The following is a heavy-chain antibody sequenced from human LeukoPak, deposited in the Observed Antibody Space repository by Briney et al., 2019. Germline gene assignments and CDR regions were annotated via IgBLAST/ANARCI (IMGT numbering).Heavy chain of an antibody. V-gene: IGHV6-1*01. CDR2: TYYRSKWYN. CDR1: GDSVSSNSAA. J-gene: IGHJ4*02. Sequence: SQTLSLTCAISGDSVSSNSAAWHWIRRSPSRGFEWLGRTYYRSKWYNDYAESVKSRMTINPDTSTNQFSLQLTSVTPEDTAVYYCARGAHTSVWRWGQGTLVTVSS. D-gene: IGHD6-19*01. CDR3: ARGAHTSVWR.